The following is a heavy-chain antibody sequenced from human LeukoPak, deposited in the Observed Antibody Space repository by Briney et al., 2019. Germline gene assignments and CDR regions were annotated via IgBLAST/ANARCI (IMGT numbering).Heavy chain of an antibody. CDR1: GYTFTSYY. CDR3: ARPAVLWFGDQTDWFDP. Sequence: ASVKVSCKASGYTFTSYYMHWVRQAPGQGLEWMGWINPNSGGTNYAQKFQGRVTMTRDTSISTAYMELSRLRSDDTAVYYCARPAVLWFGDQTDWFDPWGQGTLVTVSS. CDR2: INPNSGGT. D-gene: IGHD3-10*01. J-gene: IGHJ5*02. V-gene: IGHV1-2*02.